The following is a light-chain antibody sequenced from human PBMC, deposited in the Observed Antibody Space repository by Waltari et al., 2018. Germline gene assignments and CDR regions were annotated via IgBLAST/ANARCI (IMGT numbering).Light chain of an antibody. CDR2: KAN. CDR3: ALYMGSGIWV. V-gene: IGLV8-61*01. J-gene: IGLJ3*02. Sequence: QTVVTQEPALSVSPGWPERLTCGLRSGALSTTSFATWYQPTPGQAPRTLVYKANARSSGVPDRFSGSILGNTAALTITGAQADDESDYYCALYMGSGIWVFGGGTRLTVL. CDR1: SGALSTTSF.